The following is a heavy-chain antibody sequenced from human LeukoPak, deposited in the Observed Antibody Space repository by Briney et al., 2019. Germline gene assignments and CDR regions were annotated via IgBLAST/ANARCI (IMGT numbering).Heavy chain of an antibody. D-gene: IGHD3-22*01. CDR3: ARGGYYYDSSGYLF. CDR2: INPNSGGT. Sequence: ASVKVSCKASGYTFTGYYMRWVRQAPGQGLEWRRWINPNSGGTNYVQKFQGRVTMTRDTSISTAYMELSRLRSDDTAVYYCARGGYYYDSSGYLFWGQGTLVTVSS. V-gene: IGHV1-2*02. J-gene: IGHJ4*02. CDR1: GYTFTGYY.